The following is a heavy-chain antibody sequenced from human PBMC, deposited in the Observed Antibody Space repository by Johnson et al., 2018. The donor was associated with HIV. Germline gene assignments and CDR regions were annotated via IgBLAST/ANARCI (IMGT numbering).Heavy chain of an antibody. J-gene: IGHJ3*02. CDR3: ARNPIRDFWSGSGDAFDI. CDR2: INWNGGST. Sequence: VQLVESGGGLVQPRGSLRLSCAASGFTFSSYAMSWVRQAPGKGLEWVSGINWNGGSTGYADSVKGRFTISRDNAKNSLYLQMNSLRAEDTALYYCARNPIRDFWSGSGDAFDIWGQGTMVTVSS. V-gene: IGHV3-20*04. CDR1: GFTFSSYA. D-gene: IGHD3-3*01.